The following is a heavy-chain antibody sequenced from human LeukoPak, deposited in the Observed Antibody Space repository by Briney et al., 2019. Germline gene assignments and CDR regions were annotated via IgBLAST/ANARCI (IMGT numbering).Heavy chain of an antibody. V-gene: IGHV3-30-3*01. D-gene: IGHD3-9*01. J-gene: IGHJ4*02. CDR2: ISYDGSNK. Sequence: PGRSLRLSCAASGFTFSSYAMHWVRQAPGKGLEWVAVISYDGSNKYYADSVKGRFTISRDNSKNTLYLQMNSLRAEDTAVYYCARDLGAHYDILTGYYSGPYWGQGTLVTVSS. CDR3: ARDLGAHYDILTGYYSGPY. CDR1: GFTFSSYA.